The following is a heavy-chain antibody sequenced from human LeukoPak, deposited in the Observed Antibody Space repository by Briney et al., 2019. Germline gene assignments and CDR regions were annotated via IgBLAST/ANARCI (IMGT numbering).Heavy chain of an antibody. J-gene: IGHJ3*02. Sequence: SETLSLTCTVSGGSISSYYWSWIRQPPGKGLEWIGYIYYSGSTNYNPSLKGRVTISVDTSKNQFSLKLSSVTAADTAVYYCARDLGVVGADFDIWGQGTMVTVSS. D-gene: IGHD1-26*01. CDR2: IYYSGST. CDR1: GGSISSYY. CDR3: ARDLGVVGADFDI. V-gene: IGHV4-59*01.